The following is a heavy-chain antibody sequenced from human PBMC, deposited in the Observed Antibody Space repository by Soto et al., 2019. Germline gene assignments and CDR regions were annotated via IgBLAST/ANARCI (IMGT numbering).Heavy chain of an antibody. CDR3: AGMPYTSGLRFDP. J-gene: IGHJ5*02. D-gene: IGHD6-19*01. CDR1: GDSYSISTYS. Sequence: SETLSLTCNMSGDSYSISTYSWSWIRQPPGKALQWIGFIYQSGVTSYNPSLASRVSISLDRSNNQCSLKLKSVTAADTAVYFCAGMPYTSGLRFDPWGPGTLVTSPQ. CDR2: IYQSGVT. V-gene: IGHV4-30-2*01.